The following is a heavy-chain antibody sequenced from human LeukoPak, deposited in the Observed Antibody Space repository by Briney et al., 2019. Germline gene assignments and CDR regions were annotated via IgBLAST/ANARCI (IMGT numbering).Heavy chain of an antibody. CDR1: GYTFTSYY. Sequence: GASVKVSCKASGYTFTSYYMHWVRQAPGQGLEWVGIINPSDGSTSCVQKFQGRVTITADESTSTAYMELSSLRSEDTAVYYCARAYGGNSRWFDPWGQGTLVTVSS. CDR3: ARAYGGNSRWFDP. J-gene: IGHJ5*02. D-gene: IGHD4-23*01. V-gene: IGHV1-46*01. CDR2: INPSDGST.